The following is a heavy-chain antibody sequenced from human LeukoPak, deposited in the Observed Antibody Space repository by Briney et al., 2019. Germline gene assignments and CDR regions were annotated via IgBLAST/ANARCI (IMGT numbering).Heavy chain of an antibody. Sequence: AGSLRLSCAASGFTFSSYSMNWVRQAPGKGMEWVSSMSSSSSYIYYADSVKGRFTISRDNAKNSLYLQMNSLRAEDTAVYYCARANTGDFDYWGQGALVTVSS. D-gene: IGHD2-8*01. CDR1: GFTFSSYS. V-gene: IGHV3-21*01. J-gene: IGHJ4*02. CDR2: MSSSSSYI. CDR3: ARANTGDFDY.